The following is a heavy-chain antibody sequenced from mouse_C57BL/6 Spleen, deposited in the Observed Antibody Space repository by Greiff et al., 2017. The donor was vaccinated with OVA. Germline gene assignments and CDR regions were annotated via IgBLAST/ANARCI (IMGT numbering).Heavy chain of an antibody. V-gene: IGHV1-39*01. CDR2: INPNYGTT. CDR3: ARKDYYGSLHGYFDV. CDR1: GYSFTDYN. D-gene: IGHD1-1*01. Sequence: EVKLVESGPELVKPGASVKISCKASGYSFTDYNMNWVKQSNGKSLEWIGVINPNYGTTSYNQKFKGKATLTVDQSSSTAYMQLNSLTSEDSAVYYCARKDYYGSLHGYFDVWGTGTTVTVSS. J-gene: IGHJ1*03.